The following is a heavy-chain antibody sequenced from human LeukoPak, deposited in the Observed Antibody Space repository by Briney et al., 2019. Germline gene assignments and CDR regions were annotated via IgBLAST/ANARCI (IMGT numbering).Heavy chain of an antibody. CDR2: IYTSGST. CDR3: ARGRVGATRPSGDPGFDP. J-gene: IGHJ5*02. CDR1: GGSFSGYY. V-gene: IGHV4-59*10. D-gene: IGHD1-26*01. Sequence: PSETLSLTCAVYGGSFSGYYWSWIRQPAGKGLEWIGRIYTSGSTNYNPSLKSRVTMSVDTSKNQFSLKLSSVTAADTAVYYCARGRVGATRPSGDPGFDPWGQGTLVTVSS.